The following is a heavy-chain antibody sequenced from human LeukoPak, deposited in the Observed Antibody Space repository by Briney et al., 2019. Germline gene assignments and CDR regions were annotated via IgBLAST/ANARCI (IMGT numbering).Heavy chain of an antibody. Sequence: PSETLSLTCSVSGGSVSGQYWSWIRQPPGKELEWIGYIYDNGRTKYNPSLESRVAMSRDMSKNHFSLRLTSVTAADTAVYYCAGQSNTGWFHYWGRGTLVAVSS. CDR1: GGSVSGQY. J-gene: IGHJ4*02. CDR2: IYDNGRT. CDR3: AGQSNTGWFHY. D-gene: IGHD6-19*01. V-gene: IGHV4-59*02.